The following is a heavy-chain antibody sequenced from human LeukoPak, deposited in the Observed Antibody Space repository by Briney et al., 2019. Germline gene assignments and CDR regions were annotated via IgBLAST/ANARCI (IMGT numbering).Heavy chain of an antibody. D-gene: IGHD1-14*01. CDR1: GFTVGSNY. V-gene: IGHV3-53*01. CDR2: IYSGGNT. Sequence: GGSLRLSCAASGFTVGSNYMTWVRQAPGKGLEWVSAIYSGGNTHYADSVKGRFTISRDSSKSTLYLQMNSLRTEDTAVYYCARDSTSSNHDYWGQGTLVTVSS. J-gene: IGHJ4*02. CDR3: ARDSTSSNHDY.